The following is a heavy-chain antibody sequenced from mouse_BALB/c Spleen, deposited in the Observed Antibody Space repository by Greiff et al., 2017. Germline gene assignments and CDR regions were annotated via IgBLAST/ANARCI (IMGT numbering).Heavy chain of an antibody. CDR2: ISSGSSTI. CDR3: ARSELLRWYFDV. CDR1: GFTFSSFG. D-gene: IGHD1-1*01. Sequence: EVKLVESGGGLVQPGGSRKLSCAASGFTFSSFGMHWVRQAPEKGLEWVAYISSGSSTIYYADTVKGRFTISRDNPKNTLFLQMTSLRSEDTAMYYCARSELLRWYFDVWGAGTTVTVSS. V-gene: IGHV5-17*02. J-gene: IGHJ1*01.